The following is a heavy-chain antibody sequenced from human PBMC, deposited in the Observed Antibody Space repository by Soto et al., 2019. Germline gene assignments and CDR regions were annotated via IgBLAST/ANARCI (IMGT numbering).Heavy chain of an antibody. CDR3: ARFQGYCSGGSCYKEGNWFDP. CDR1: GGTFSSYT. Sequence: SVXVSCKASGGTFSSYTISWVRQAPGQGLEWMGRIIPILGIANYAQKFQGRVTITADKSTSTAYMELSSLRSEDTAVYYCARFQGYCSGGSCYKEGNWFDPWGQGTLVTVS. CDR2: IIPILGIA. D-gene: IGHD2-15*01. J-gene: IGHJ5*02. V-gene: IGHV1-69*02.